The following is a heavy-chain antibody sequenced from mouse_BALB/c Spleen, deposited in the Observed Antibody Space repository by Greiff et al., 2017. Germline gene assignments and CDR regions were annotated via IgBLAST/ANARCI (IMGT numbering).Heavy chain of an antibody. Sequence: VQLQQSGAELVRPGTSVKVSCKASGYAFTNYLIEWVKQRPGQGLEWIGVINPGSGGTNYNEKFKGKATLTADKSSSTAYMQLSSLTSDDSAVYFCARGLSTMITTGYAMDYWGQGTSVTVSS. CDR1: GYAFTNYL. D-gene: IGHD2-4*01. CDR3: ARGLSTMITTGYAMDY. CDR2: INPGSGGT. J-gene: IGHJ4*01. V-gene: IGHV1-54*01.